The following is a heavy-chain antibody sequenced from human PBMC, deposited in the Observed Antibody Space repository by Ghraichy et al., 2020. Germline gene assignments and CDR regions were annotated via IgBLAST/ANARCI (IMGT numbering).Heavy chain of an antibody. CDR1: GFAVGNNY. CDR3: ARQVQKYYFDY. J-gene: IGHJ4*02. D-gene: IGHD1-1*01. CDR2: IYSGGGT. Sequence: LSLTCAASGFAVGNNYTSWVRQAPGKGLEWVSIIYSGGGTYYADSVRGRFTISRDNSANTLYLQMNSLRAEDTAVYYCARQVQKYYFDYWGRGTLVTVSS. V-gene: IGHV3-53*01.